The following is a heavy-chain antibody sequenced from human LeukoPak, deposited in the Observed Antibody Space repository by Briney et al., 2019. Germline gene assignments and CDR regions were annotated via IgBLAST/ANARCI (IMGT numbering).Heavy chain of an antibody. Sequence: GGSLRLSCAASGFTFSSYAMSWVRQAPGKGLEWVSAISGSGGSTYYADSVKGRFTISRDNSKNTLYLQMNSLRAEDTAVYYCAKFLDSSGYKHYLDYWGQGTLVTVSS. CDR2: ISGSGGST. J-gene: IGHJ4*02. D-gene: IGHD3-22*01. CDR3: AKFLDSSGYKHYLDY. CDR1: GFTFSSYA. V-gene: IGHV3-23*01.